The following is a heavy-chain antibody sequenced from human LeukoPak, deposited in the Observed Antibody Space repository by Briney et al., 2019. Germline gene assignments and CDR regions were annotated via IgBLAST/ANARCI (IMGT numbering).Heavy chain of an antibody. J-gene: IGHJ4*02. CDR1: GGSISTYY. Sequence: SETLSLTCTVSGGSISTYYWSWIRQPPGKGLEWIGYVYYSGSTNYNPSLQSRVTISVDTSKNHFSLNLTSVTAADTAVYYCAKRDDSSGRTGFFDYWGQGTLVTVSS. CDR2: VYYSGST. V-gene: IGHV4-59*01. D-gene: IGHD3-22*01. CDR3: AKRDDSSGRTGFFDY.